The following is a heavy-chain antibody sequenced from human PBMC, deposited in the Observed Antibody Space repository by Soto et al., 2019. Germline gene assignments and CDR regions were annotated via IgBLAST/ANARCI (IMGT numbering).Heavy chain of an antibody. D-gene: IGHD5-12*01. CDR3: ARLRRDGYNWDY. J-gene: IGHJ4*02. CDR1: GGSISSSSYY. Sequence: QLQLQESGPGLVKPSETLSLTCTVSGGSISSSSYYWGWIRQPPGKGLEGVGSIYYSGSTYYNPSLRSRVTISVDTSKNQFSLKLSSVTAADTAVYYCARLRRDGYNWDYWGQGTLVTVSS. V-gene: IGHV4-39*01. CDR2: IYYSGST.